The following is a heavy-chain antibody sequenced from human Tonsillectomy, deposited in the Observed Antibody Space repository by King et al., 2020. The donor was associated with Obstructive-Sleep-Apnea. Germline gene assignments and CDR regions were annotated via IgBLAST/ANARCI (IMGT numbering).Heavy chain of an antibody. V-gene: IGHV4-34*01. J-gene: IGHJ4*02. CDR1: GGSFSGYY. CDR3: ARRDYVWGSYRYPLNFFDY. Sequence: VQLQQWGAGLLKPSETLSLTCAVYGGSFSGYYWSWIRQPPGKGLEWIGEINHSGSTNYNPSLKIRVTISVDTSKNQFSLKLSSVTAADTAVYYCARRDYVWGSYRYPLNFFDYWGQGTLVTVSS. D-gene: IGHD3-16*02. CDR2: INHSGST.